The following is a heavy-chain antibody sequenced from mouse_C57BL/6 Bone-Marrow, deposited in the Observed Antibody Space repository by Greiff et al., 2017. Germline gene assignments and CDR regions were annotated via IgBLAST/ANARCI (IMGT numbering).Heavy chain of an antibody. V-gene: IGHV5-6*01. CDR1: GFTFSSYG. Sequence: EVKLMESGGDLVKPGGSLKLSCAASGFTFSSYGMSWVRQTPDKRLEWVATISSGGSYTYYPDSVKGRFTISRDNAKNTLYLQMSSLKSEDTAMYYCDGYYGFAYWGQGTLVTVSA. CDR3: DGYYGFAY. D-gene: IGHD2-3*01. CDR2: ISSGGSYT. J-gene: IGHJ3*01.